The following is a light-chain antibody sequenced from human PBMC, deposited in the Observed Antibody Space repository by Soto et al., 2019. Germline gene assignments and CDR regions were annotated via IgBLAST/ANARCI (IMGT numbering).Light chain of an antibody. CDR3: SSWTNTGPKVL. V-gene: IGLV2-14*01. J-gene: IGLJ2*01. CDR1: DSDVGGYDY. Sequence: QSALTQPASVSAAPGQSITISCTGSDSDVGGYDYVSWYQQYPGKAPRHLIYDVTERSSGVSSRFSGSKSGTTAYLTISGLQADDEADYYCSSWTNTGPKVLFGGGTKLTVL. CDR2: DVT.